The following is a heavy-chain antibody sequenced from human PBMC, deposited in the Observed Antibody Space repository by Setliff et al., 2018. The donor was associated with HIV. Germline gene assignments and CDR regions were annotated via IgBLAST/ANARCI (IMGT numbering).Heavy chain of an antibody. D-gene: IGHD3-22*01. CDR1: GFTFSSYT. Sequence: GGSLRLSCAASGFTFSSYTMIWVRQAPGKGLEWVSSITASRLYMYYADSVKGRFTISRDNSKSTLYLQMNSLRTEDTAVYYCSRVGTLIDNPWDYFDFWGQGTLVTVSS. V-gene: IGHV3-21*01. CDR3: SRVGTLIDNPWDYFDF. CDR2: ITASRLYM. J-gene: IGHJ4*02.